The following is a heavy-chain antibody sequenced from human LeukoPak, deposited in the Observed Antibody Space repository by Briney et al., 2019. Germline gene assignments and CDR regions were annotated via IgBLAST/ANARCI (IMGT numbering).Heavy chain of an antibody. J-gene: IGHJ3*02. V-gene: IGHV1-3*04. Sequence: GASVKVACKTSGYSFANYGMHWVRQAPRQSLEWMGWINTGNGNAKSSQKFQDRVALTRDTSASTAYMELNSLSSEDTAVYYCARGVGILWFGELLYGPGAFDIWGQGTMVTVSS. CDR1: GYSFANYG. CDR2: INTGNGNA. CDR3: ARGVGILWFGELLYGPGAFDI. D-gene: IGHD3-10*01.